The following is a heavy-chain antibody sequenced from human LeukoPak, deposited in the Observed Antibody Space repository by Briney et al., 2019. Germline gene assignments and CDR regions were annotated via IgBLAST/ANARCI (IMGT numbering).Heavy chain of an antibody. V-gene: IGHV3-7*01. CDR1: EFTFFTYW. D-gene: IGHD6-13*01. CDR3: AKDASDSSSWYVYYYYYYYMDV. J-gene: IGHJ6*03. Sequence: GGSLRLSCAASEFTFFTYWMTWVRQAPGKGLEWVANIKQDGSEKYYVDSVKGRFTISRDNSKNTLYLQMNSLRAEDTAVYYCAKDASDSSSWYVYYYYYYYMDVWGKGTTVTVSS. CDR2: IKQDGSEK.